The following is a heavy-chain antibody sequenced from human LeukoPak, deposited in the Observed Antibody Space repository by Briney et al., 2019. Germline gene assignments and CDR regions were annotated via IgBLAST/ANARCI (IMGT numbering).Heavy chain of an antibody. Sequence: GGSLRLSCAATGFTFSSYAMSWVRQAPGKGLEWVSAISGSGGSTYYADSVKGRFTISRDNSKNTLYLQMNSLRAEDTAVYYCAKGTEWELLHYFDYWGQGTLVTVSS. CDR1: GFTFSSYA. V-gene: IGHV3-23*01. CDR3: AKGTEWELLHYFDY. CDR2: ISGSGGST. D-gene: IGHD1-26*01. J-gene: IGHJ4*02.